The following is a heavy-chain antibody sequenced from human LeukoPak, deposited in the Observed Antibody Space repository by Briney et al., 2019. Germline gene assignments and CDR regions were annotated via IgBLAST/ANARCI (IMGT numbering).Heavy chain of an antibody. V-gene: IGHV4-30-4*08. CDR3: ARVGSGHFDY. CDR2: IYYSGST. Sequence: SQTLSLTCSVSGGSISSRYYYWTWVRQPPGKGLEWIGYIYYSGSTYYNPSLKSRLIMSMDTSKNQFSLSLTSVTAADTAVYYCARVGSGHFDYWGQGTLVTVSS. D-gene: IGHD2-15*01. J-gene: IGHJ4*02. CDR1: GGSISSRYYY.